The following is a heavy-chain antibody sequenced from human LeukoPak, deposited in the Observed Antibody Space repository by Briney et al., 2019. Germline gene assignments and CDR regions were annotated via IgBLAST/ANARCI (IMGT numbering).Heavy chain of an antibody. D-gene: IGHD7-27*01. CDR3: ARDRLSLGAFDI. CDR1: GDSINSRSCY. V-gene: IGHV4-39*07. Sequence: SDTLSLTCAVSGDSINSRSCYSAWIRQPPGKGLEWIGSIYHSESTYYNPSLKSRVTISLDTSKNQFSLRLSSLTAADTAVYYCARDRLSLGAFDIWGQGTMVTVSS. J-gene: IGHJ3*02. CDR2: IYHSEST.